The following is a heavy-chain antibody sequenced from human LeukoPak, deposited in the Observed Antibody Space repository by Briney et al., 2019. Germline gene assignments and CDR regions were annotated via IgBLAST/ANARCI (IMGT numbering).Heavy chain of an antibody. J-gene: IGHJ4*02. Sequence: GGSLRLSCAASGFTFNSYAMSWVRQAPGKGLQWVSAIRGSGGGTYYADSVKGRFTISRDNSKNTLYLQMNSLRDEDTALYYCAKAGIGVVGYFDYWGQGTLVTVSS. CDR1: GFTFNSYA. V-gene: IGHV3-23*01. CDR2: IRGSGGGT. CDR3: AKAGIGVVGYFDY. D-gene: IGHD6-19*01.